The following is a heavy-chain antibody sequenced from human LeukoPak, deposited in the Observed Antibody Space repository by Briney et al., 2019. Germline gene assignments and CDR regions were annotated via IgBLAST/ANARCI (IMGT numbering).Heavy chain of an antibody. CDR1: GFSFSDYY. J-gene: IGHJ4*02. CDR3: ARGNYGPDY. V-gene: IGHV3-11*06. CDR2: MSSSSTDI. D-gene: IGHD1-7*01. Sequence: GGSLRLSCAASGFSFSDYYMTWFRQAPGQGLEWVSYMSSSSTDINYADSVKGRFTISRGNAKNSLYLQMDSLRVEDTAVYYCARGNYGPDYWGQGTLVTVSS.